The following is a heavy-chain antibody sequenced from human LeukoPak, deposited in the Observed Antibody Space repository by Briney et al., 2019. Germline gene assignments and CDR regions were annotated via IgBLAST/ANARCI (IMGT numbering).Heavy chain of an antibody. Sequence: ASVKVSCKVSGYTLTELSMHWVRQAPGKGLEWMGGFVPEDGETIYAQKFQGRVTMTEDTSTDTAYMELSSLRSEDTAVYYCATGAGPPIAAADHYYYYYGMDVWGKGTTVTVSS. D-gene: IGHD6-13*01. J-gene: IGHJ6*04. CDR2: FVPEDGET. CDR1: GYTLTELS. CDR3: ATGAGPPIAAADHYYYYYGMDV. V-gene: IGHV1-24*01.